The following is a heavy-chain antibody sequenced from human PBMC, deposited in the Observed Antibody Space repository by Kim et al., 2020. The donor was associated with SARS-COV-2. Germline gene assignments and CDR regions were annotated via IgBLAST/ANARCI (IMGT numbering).Heavy chain of an antibody. D-gene: IGHD6-6*01. V-gene: IGHV3-23*01. CDR2: T. J-gene: IGHJ4*02. Sequence: TYHADSVKGRFTISRDTSKNTLFLQMSSLRADDTAIYYCAKTSSTFKFPTWGQGTLVIVSS. CDR3: AKTSSTFKFPT.